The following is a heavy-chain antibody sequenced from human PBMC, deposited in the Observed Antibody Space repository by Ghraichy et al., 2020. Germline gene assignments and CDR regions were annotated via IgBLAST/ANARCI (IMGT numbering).Heavy chain of an antibody. CDR2: IFSNDEK. J-gene: IGHJ5*02. V-gene: IGHV2-26*01. D-gene: IGHD2-15*01. Sequence: SGPTLVKPTETLTLTCPVSGFLLSTARMGVSWIRQPPGKALEWLAHIFSNDEKSYSTSLKSRLTISKDTSKSQVVLTMTNMDPVDTATYYCARAYSNNWFDPWGQGTLVTVSS. CDR3: ARAYSNNWFDP. CDR1: GFLLSTARMG.